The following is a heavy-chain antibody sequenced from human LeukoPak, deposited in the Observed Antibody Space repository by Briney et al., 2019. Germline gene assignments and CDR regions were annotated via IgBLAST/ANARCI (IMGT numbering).Heavy chain of an antibody. V-gene: IGHV1-18*01. CDR1: VYSFTSYG. D-gene: IGHD1-14*01. CDR3: AATGRLPTEPNNWFDP. CDR2: ISAYTGNT. Sequence: GASVKVSCKASVYSFTSYGFSWVRQAPGQGLEWMGWISAYTGNTNYAQKLQGRVTMTADTSTSTAFMELRSLRSDDTAVYYCAATGRLPTEPNNWFDPWGQGTLVTVSS. J-gene: IGHJ5*02.